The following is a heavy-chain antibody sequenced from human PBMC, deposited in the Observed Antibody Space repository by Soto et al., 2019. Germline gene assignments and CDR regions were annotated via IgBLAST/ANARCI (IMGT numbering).Heavy chain of an antibody. V-gene: IGHV1-69*02. CDR2: IIPILGIA. CDR1: GGTFSSYT. D-gene: IGHD2-15*01. Sequence: QVQLVQSGAEVKKPGSSVKVSCKASGGTFSSYTISWVRQAPGQGLEWMGRIIPILGIANCAQKFQGRVTITADKSTSTAYMELSSLRSEDTAVYYCARVGYCSGGSCYMNWFDPWGQGTLVTVSS. J-gene: IGHJ5*02. CDR3: ARVGYCSGGSCYMNWFDP.